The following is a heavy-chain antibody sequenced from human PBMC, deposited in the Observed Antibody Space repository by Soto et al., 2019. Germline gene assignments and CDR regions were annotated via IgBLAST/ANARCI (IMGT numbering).Heavy chain of an antibody. Sequence: ASVKVSCKASGYTFTSYAMHWVRQAPGQRLEWMGWINAGNGNTKYSQKFQGKVTITRDTSASTAYMELSSLRSEDTAVYYCAKDLIPEDPRRVGVVAARPREMSYYYYMDVWGKGTTVTVSS. J-gene: IGHJ6*03. CDR1: GYTFTSYA. D-gene: IGHD6-6*01. CDR2: INAGNGNT. CDR3: AKDLIPEDPRRVGVVAARPREMSYYYYMDV. V-gene: IGHV1-3*01.